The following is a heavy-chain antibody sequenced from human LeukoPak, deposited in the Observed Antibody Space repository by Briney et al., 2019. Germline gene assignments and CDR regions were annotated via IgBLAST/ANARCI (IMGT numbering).Heavy chain of an antibody. CDR1: GFTFSSYG. Sequence: QAGGSLRLSCVASGFTFSSYGMHWVRQAPGKGLEWVAFIRYDGSNKYYADSVKGRFTISRDNSKNTLYLQMNSLRAEDTAVYYCAKEARNTPLSDYWGQGTLVTVSS. CDR2: IRYDGSNK. V-gene: IGHV3-30*02. J-gene: IGHJ4*02. CDR3: AKEARNTPLSDY. D-gene: IGHD2-15*01.